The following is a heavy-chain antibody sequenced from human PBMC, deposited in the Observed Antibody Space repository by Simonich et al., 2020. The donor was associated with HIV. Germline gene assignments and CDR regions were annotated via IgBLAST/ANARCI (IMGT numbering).Heavy chain of an antibody. CDR2: IKQNGKEK. J-gene: IGHJ4*02. V-gene: IGHV3-7*01. CDR3: ARDYGLEWLPYYFDY. Sequence: EVRLVESGGGLVQPGGSLRLSCAVSGFTFSSYWMSWVRQAPGKGLECVAKIKQNGKEKDYVDSVKCRFTISRDNAKNSLYLQMNSLRAEDTAVYYCARDYGLEWLPYYFDYWGQGTLVTVSS. CDR1: GFTFSSYW. D-gene: IGHD3-3*01.